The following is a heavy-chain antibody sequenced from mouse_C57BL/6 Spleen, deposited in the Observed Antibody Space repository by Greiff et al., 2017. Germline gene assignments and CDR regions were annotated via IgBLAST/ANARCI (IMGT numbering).Heavy chain of an antibody. J-gene: IGHJ2*01. D-gene: IGHD1-1*01. CDR2: ISSGSSTI. V-gene: IGHV5-17*01. CDR3: ARRDYYGSSYVDD. CDR1: GFTFSDYG. Sequence: EVKVVESGGGLVKPGGSLKLSCAASGFTFSDYGMHWVRQAPEKGLEWVAYISSGSSTIYYADTVKGRFTISRDNAKNTLFLQMTSLRSEDTAMYYCARRDYYGSSYVDDWGQGTTLTVSS.